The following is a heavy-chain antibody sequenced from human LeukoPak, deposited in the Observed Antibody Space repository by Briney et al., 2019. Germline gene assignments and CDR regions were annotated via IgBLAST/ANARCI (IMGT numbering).Heavy chain of an antibody. CDR1: GFTFSTYS. CDR2: ISGSGGST. J-gene: IGHJ4*02. D-gene: IGHD7-27*01. CDR3: AKMSGANWGYFDY. V-gene: IGHV3-23*01. Sequence: PGGSLRLSCAASGFTFSTYSMNWVRQAPGKGLEWVSAISGSGGSTYYADSVKGRFTISRDNSKNTLYLQMNSLRAEDTAVYYCAKMSGANWGYFDYWGQGTLVTVSS.